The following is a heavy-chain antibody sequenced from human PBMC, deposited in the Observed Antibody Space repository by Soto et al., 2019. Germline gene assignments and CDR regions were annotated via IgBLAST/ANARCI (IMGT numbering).Heavy chain of an antibody. CDR3: ARVVRGFWYFDL. Sequence: EVQLVESGGGLVQPGGSLRLSCAASGFTFSSYWMHWVRQAPGKGLVWVSRMNSDGSTTSYADSVKGRFTISRDNAKNTVYLQMNSLTAEDTAVYYCARVVRGFWYFDLWGRGTLVTVSS. V-gene: IGHV3-74*01. J-gene: IGHJ2*01. CDR1: GFTFSSYW. CDR2: MNSDGSTT. D-gene: IGHD1-26*01.